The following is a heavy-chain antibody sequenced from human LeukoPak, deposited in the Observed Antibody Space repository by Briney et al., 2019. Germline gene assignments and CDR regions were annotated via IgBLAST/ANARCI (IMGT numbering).Heavy chain of an antibody. CDR3: ARVSIFGVVITSLGYYFDY. V-gene: IGHV4-59*01. J-gene: IGHJ4*02. CDR2: IYYGGST. D-gene: IGHD3-3*01. CDR1: GGSISSYY. Sequence: SETLSLTCTVSGGSISSYYWSWIRQPPGKGLEWIGYIYYGGSTNYNPSLKSRVTISVDTSKNQFSLKLSSVTAADTAVYYCARVSIFGVVITSLGYYFDYWGQGTLVTVSS.